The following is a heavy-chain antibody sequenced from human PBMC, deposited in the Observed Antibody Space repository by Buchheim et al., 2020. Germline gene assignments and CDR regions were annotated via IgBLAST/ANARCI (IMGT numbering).Heavy chain of an antibody. J-gene: IGHJ4*02. D-gene: IGHD6-13*01. Sequence: QVQLQESGPGLVKPSQTLSLTCTVSGGSISSGGYYWSWIRQHPGKGLEWIGYIYYSGSTYYNPSLKSRVTISVDTSKNQFSLKLSSVTAADTAVYYCARSSFITAAGTMFRWDKYFFGEHDQYYFDYWGQGTL. CDR3: ARSSFITAAGTMFRWDKYFFGEHDQYYFDY. CDR1: GGSISSGGYY. CDR2: IYYSGST. V-gene: IGHV4-31*03.